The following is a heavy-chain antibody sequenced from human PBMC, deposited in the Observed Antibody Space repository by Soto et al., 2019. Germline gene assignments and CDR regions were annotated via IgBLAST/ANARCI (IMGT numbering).Heavy chain of an antibody. CDR1: GDSVSSNMAA. J-gene: IGHJ3*02. Sequence: SQTLSLTCSISGDSVSSNMAAWIWIRQSPSRGLEWLGRTYYRSKWYNDYAVSVKSRITINPDTSKNQFSPQLNSVTPEDTAVYYCARDRAPNWGLPPDDAFDIWGQGTMVTVSS. CDR2: TYYRSKWYN. D-gene: IGHD7-27*01. CDR3: ARDRAPNWGLPPDDAFDI. V-gene: IGHV6-1*01.